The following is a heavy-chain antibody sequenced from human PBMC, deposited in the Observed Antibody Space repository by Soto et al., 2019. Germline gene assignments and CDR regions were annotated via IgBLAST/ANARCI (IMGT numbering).Heavy chain of an antibody. Sequence: EAVSLTLTCSVGCISSSYNYCGWIRQPPGRGLEWIGRVYYSGSTSYNPCLETRVTIYVDTSKNQFSLRLSSVTAADTTVYYCARHVVVSHDGGHYFDYWGQGTPVTVSS. CDR2: VYYSGST. CDR1: VGCISSSYNY. J-gene: IGHJ4*02. CDR3: ARHVVVSHDGGHYFDY. V-gene: IGHV4-39*01. D-gene: IGHD2-21*01.